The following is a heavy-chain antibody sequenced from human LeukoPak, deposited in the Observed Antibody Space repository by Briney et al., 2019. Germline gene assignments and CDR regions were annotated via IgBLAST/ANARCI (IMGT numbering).Heavy chain of an antibody. V-gene: IGHV3-21*04. CDR2: ISSSSSYI. CDR3: ANDISSTSCYASNCYVY. D-gene: IGHD2-2*01. Sequence: GGSLRLSCAASGFTFSSYSMNWVRQAPGKGLEWVSSISSSSSYIYYADSVKGRFTISRDNSKNTLYLQMNSLRAEDTAVYYCANDISSTSCYASNCYVYWGQGTLVTVSS. CDR1: GFTFSSYS. J-gene: IGHJ4*02.